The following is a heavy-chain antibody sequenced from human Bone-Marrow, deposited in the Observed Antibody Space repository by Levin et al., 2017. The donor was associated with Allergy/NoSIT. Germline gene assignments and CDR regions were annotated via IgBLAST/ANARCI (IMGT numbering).Heavy chain of an antibody. D-gene: IGHD6-13*01. Sequence: PSETLSLTCTVSGGSITSGVYYWSWIRKPAGKGLEWIGRVYSSGSPHYNTALKGRVTMSLDRSENQLSLRLTSVTAADTGVYYCAGSMAADFDASDMWGQGTMVTVSS. J-gene: IGHJ3*02. CDR1: GGSITSGVYY. CDR2: VYSSGSP. CDR3: AGSMAADFDASDM. V-gene: IGHV4-61*02.